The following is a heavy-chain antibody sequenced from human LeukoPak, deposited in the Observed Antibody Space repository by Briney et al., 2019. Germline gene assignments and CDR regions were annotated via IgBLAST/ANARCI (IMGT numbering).Heavy chain of an antibody. CDR2: IYYSGST. CDR3: ARDPGYCSGGSGYFDY. Sequence: SETLSLTCTVSGGSISSYYWSWIRQPPGKGLEWIGYIYYSGSTNYNPSLKSRVTISVDTSKNQFSLKLSSVTAADTAVYYCARDPGYCSGGSGYFDYWGQGTLVTVSS. D-gene: IGHD2-15*01. CDR1: GGSISSYY. V-gene: IGHV4-59*01. J-gene: IGHJ4*02.